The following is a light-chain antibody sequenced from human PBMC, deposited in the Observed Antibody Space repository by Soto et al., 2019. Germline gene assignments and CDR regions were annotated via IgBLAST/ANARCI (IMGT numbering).Light chain of an antibody. CDR1: QSVSSN. CDR3: QQYNNWPPLT. Sequence: EIVMTQSPATLSVSPGERATLSCRASQSVSSNLAWYQQKAGQARRLVIYGACTRARGVPARFSGSGSGTEFTLSISRLQSEDFAVYYCQQYNNWPPLTFGGGT. J-gene: IGKJ4*01. CDR2: GAC. V-gene: IGKV3-15*01.